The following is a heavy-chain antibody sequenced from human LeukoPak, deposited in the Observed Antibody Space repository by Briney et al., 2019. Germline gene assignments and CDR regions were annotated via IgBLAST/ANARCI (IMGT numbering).Heavy chain of an antibody. D-gene: IGHD1-26*01. V-gene: IGHV3-74*01. CDR1: GFTFSTYW. CDR3: ARSLGGSFDY. CDR2: INSAGSST. J-gene: IGHJ4*02. Sequence: QPGGSLRLSCAASGFTFSTYWMHWVRQAPGKGLVWVSLINSAGSSTSYADSVKGRFTISRDNEKNTLFLQMNSLRAEDTAVYYCARSLGGSFDYWDQGTLVTVSS.